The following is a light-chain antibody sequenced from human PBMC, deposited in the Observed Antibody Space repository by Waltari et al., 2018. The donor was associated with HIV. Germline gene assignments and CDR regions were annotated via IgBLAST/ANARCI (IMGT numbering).Light chain of an antibody. CDR3: SVWDDSLAGWM. CDR1: YPTIGSNN. Sequence: QSVLTQPPSASATAGQRVTISGYGSYPTIGSNNVHRYQQPPGAAPKLLISLNNQRPSGVPDRFSGSKSGTSASLVISGLRSEDEADYFCSVWDDSLAGWMFGGGTRLTVL. V-gene: IGLV1-47*01. J-gene: IGLJ3*02. CDR2: LNN.